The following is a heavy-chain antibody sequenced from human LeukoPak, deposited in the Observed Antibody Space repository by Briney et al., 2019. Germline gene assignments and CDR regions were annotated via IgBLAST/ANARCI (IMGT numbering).Heavy chain of an antibody. V-gene: IGHV4-34*01. Sequence: SETLSLTCAVYGGSFSGYYWSWVRQPPGKGLEWIGEINHSGSTNYNPSLKSRVTVSVDTSKNQFSLKLSSVTAADTAVYYCASLTYCSSTSCYVFSDYWGQGTLVTVSS. D-gene: IGHD2-2*01. CDR2: INHSGST. J-gene: IGHJ4*02. CDR3: ASLTYCSSTSCYVFSDY. CDR1: GGSFSGYY.